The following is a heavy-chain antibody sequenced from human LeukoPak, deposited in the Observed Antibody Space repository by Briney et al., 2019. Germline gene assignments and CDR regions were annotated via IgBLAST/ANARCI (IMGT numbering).Heavy chain of an antibody. CDR2: IYPGDSDT. V-gene: IGHV5-51*01. Sequence: GESLKISCKGSGYSFTSYWIGWVRQLPGKGLEWMGIIYPGDSDTSYSPSFQGQVTTSADKSISTAYLQWSSLKASDTAMYYCARLQYYDILTGYYNFFDYWGQGTLVTVSS. J-gene: IGHJ4*02. CDR1: GYSFTSYW. D-gene: IGHD3-9*01. CDR3: ARLQYYDILTGYYNFFDY.